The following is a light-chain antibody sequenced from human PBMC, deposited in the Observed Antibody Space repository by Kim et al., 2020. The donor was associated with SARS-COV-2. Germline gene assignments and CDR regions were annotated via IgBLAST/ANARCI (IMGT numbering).Light chain of an antibody. J-gene: IGLJ3*02. V-gene: IGLV3-21*04. Sequence: APGQTARITCGGNNIGGKTVNWYQQKAGQAPLLVIYYDSDRPSGIPERFSGSNSGNTATLIISRVEAGDEADYYCQLWDNNSDHVVFGGGTQLTVL. CDR2: YDS. CDR1: NIGGKT. CDR3: QLWDNNSDHVV.